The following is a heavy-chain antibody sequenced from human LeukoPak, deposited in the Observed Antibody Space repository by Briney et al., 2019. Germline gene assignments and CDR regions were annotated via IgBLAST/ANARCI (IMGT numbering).Heavy chain of an antibody. Sequence: PSETLSLTCAVNGGSLSGYSWSWIRQPPGKGLEWIGEINHSGSTNYNASLTSRVTISADTSKNQFSLKLRSVTAADTAVYYCARVYVTVVRGSWFDPWGQGTLVTVSS. CDR2: INHSGST. CDR3: ARVYVTVVRGSWFDP. V-gene: IGHV4-34*01. D-gene: IGHD3-10*01. CDR1: GGSLSGYS. J-gene: IGHJ5*02.